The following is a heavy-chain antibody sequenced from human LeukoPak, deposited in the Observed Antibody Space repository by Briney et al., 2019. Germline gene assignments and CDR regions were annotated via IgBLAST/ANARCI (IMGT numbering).Heavy chain of an antibody. V-gene: IGHV4-39*01. CDR2: IYYSGST. J-gene: IGHJ6*03. D-gene: IGHD2-21*01. CDR3: ARHVVGDYYYYYMDV. Sequence: SETLSLTCTVSGGSISSSSYYWGWIRQPPGKGLEWIGSIYYSGSTYYNPSLKSRVTLSVDTSKNQFSLKLSSVTAADTAVYYCARHVVGDYYYYYMDVWGKGTTVTVSS. CDR1: GGSISSSSYY.